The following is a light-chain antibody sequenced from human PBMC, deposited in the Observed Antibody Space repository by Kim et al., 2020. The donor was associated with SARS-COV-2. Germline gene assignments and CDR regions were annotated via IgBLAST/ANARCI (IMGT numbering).Light chain of an antibody. J-gene: IGLJ3*02. CDR3: QSYDSSNLV. CDR1: SGSVASNY. V-gene: IGLV6-57*03. Sequence: GKTVTISCTRSSGSVASNYVQWYQQRPSSAPTTVIYEDNQRPSGVPDRFSGSIDSSSNSASLTISGLKTEDEAVYYCQSYDSSNLVFGGGTQLTVL. CDR2: EDN.